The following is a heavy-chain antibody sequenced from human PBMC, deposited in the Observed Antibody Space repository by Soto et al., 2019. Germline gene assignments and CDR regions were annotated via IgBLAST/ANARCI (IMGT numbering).Heavy chain of an antibody. D-gene: IGHD6-19*01. Sequence: QVQLQESGPGLAKPSETLSLTCTVSGGSMSPNYWSWIRQPPGKGLEWIGYMYYSGNTNYNPSLRSRITMSVDTSKNQFSLELSSVTAADTAVYYCARGGWYLEHWGQGTLVTVSS. CDR2: MYYSGNT. V-gene: IGHV4-59*01. CDR1: GGSMSPNY. J-gene: IGHJ4*02. CDR3: ARGGWYLEH.